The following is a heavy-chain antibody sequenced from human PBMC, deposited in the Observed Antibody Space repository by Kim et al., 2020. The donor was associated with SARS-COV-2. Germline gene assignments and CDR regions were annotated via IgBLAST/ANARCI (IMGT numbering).Heavy chain of an antibody. CDR2: ISGSVTDT. CDR1: GFSFSSHA. CDR3: GEDVIYVPGGGYFYYYG. Sequence: GGSMRLSCAASGFSFSSHAMSWVRRAPGKGLEWVSVISGSVTDTKYADSVRGRFTITSNNTKKTLFLQMNSLRVEEAAVYYCGEDVIYVPGGGYFYYYG. D-gene: IGHD2-15*01. V-gene: IGHV3-23*01. J-gene: IGHJ6*01.